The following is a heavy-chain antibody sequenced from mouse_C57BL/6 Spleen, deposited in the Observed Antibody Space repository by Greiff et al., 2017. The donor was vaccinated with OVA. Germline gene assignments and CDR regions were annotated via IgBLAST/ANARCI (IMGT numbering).Heavy chain of an antibody. CDR3: ARRSSRWYFDV. V-gene: IGHV1-69*01. D-gene: IGHD1-1*01. CDR1: GYTFTSYW. CDR2: IDPSDSYT. Sequence: VKLQESGAELVKPGASVKISCKASGYTFTSYWMHWVKQRPGQGLEWIGEIDPSDSYTNYNQKFKGKSTLTVDKSSSTAYMQLSSLTSEDSAVYYCARRSSRWYFDVWGTGTTVTVSS. J-gene: IGHJ1*03.